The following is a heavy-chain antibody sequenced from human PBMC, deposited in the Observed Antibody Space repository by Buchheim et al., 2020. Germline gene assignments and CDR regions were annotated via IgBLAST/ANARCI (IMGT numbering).Heavy chain of an antibody. J-gene: IGHJ6*02. CDR2: ISSSSSYI. CDR1: GFTFSSYS. V-gene: IGHV3-21*01. CDR3: ASRICTSCYAVRDYYYFGMDV. D-gene: IGHD2-2*01. Sequence: EVQLVESGGGLVKPGGSLRLSCAASGFTFSSYSMNWVRQAPGKGLEWVSSISSSSSYIYYADSVKGRFTISRDNAKNSLSLQMNSLRAEDTAVYYCASRICTSCYAVRDYYYFGMDVWGQGTT.